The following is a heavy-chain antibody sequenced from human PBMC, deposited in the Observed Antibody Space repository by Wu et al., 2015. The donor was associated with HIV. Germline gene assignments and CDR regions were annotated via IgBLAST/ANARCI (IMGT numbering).Heavy chain of an antibody. CDR1: GYSFIGQY. D-gene: IGHD3-3*01. J-gene: IGHJ4*02. V-gene: IGHV1-2*02. CDR2: INPNSGGT. Sequence: QVQLVQSGAEVKKPGASVKVSCKASGYSFIGQYMHWVRQAPGQGPEWMGWINPNSGGTNYAQKFQGTVTVTRDTSIGTAYMELSRLRSDDTAVYYCARGDYANYDFWSAYPSYWGQGTLVTVSS. CDR3: ARGDYANYDFWSAYPSY.